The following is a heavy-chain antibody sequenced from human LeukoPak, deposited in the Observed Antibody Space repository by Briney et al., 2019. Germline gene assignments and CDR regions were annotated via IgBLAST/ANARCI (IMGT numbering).Heavy chain of an antibody. Sequence: PGGSLRLSCAASGFTFSAYSMNWVRQAPGKGLEWVSSISSSSAYIYYADSVKGRFTISRDSAKNSLYLQMNSLRAEDTAVYYCARDLWYAFDIWGQGTMVTVSS. V-gene: IGHV3-21*01. CDR3: ARDLWYAFDI. D-gene: IGHD3-16*01. CDR2: ISSSSAYI. CDR1: GFTFSAYS. J-gene: IGHJ3*02.